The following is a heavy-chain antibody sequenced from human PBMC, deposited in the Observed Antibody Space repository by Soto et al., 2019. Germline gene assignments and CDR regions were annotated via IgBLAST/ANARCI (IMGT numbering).Heavy chain of an antibody. CDR1: GFTFSSYA. CDR3: AREGPYDGDSSGHPPRSFDY. V-gene: IGHV3-30-3*01. CDR2: ISYDGSNK. J-gene: IGHJ4*02. D-gene: IGHD3-22*01. Sequence: AWGSLRLSCAASGFTFSSYAMHWVRQAPGKGLEWVAVISYDGSNKYYADSVKGRFTISRDNSKNTLYLQMNSLRAEDTAVYYCAREGPYDGDSSGHPPRSFDYWGQGTLVTVSS.